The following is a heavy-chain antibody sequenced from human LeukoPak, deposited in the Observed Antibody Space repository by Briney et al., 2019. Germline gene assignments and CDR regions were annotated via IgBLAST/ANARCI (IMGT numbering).Heavy chain of an antibody. Sequence: AAVRVSSKASGYTFTGYYMHWGRQAPGEGGERMGWINTNSGGTNYEQKLQGRVTITRETAISKDCMEMSRLRSDDTAVYYCARDLLAYCGGDCYSDYWGQGTLVTVSS. J-gene: IGHJ4*02. V-gene: IGHV1-2*02. CDR2: INTNSGGT. CDR3: ARDLLAYCGGDCYSDY. CDR1: GYTFTGYY. D-gene: IGHD2-21*02.